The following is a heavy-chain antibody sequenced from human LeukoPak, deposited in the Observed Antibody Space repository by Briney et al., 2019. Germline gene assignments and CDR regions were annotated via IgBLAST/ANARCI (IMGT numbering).Heavy chain of an antibody. CDR3: AKNGAYSGYDYIDY. CDR2: ITGSGDDT. D-gene: IGHD5-12*01. Sequence: GGSLRLSCVPSGFTFSRYAMSWVRQAPGKGLEWVSDITGSGDDTDYADSVKGRFTVSRDNSRNTLYLQINSLRAEDTAVYYCAKNGAYSGYDYIDYWGQGTLVTVSS. J-gene: IGHJ4*02. V-gene: IGHV3-23*01. CDR1: GFTFSRYA.